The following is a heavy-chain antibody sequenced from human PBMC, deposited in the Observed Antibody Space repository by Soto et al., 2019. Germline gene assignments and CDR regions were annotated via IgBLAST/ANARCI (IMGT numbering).Heavy chain of an antibody. Sequence: QLQLQESGPGLVKPSETLSLTCTVSGGSISSSSYWGWIRQPPGKGLEWIGSIYSIGSTYYNPSLKGRVTISVDTSKTQFSLKLSSVTAADTAVYYCRRSSRYSTDVWGQGTTVTVSS. CDR3: RRSSRYSTDV. J-gene: IGHJ6*02. V-gene: IGHV4-39*01. CDR2: IYSIGST. CDR1: GGSISSSSY. D-gene: IGHD6-13*01.